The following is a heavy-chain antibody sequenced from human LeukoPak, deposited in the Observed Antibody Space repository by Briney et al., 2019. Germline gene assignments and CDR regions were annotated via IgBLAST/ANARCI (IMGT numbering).Heavy chain of an antibody. D-gene: IGHD6-13*01. CDR1: GYTFTSYY. CDR2: INPSGGST. CDR3: ARDQLLPHSSSWSGDYNWFDP. Sequence: ASVKVSCKASGYTFTSYYMHWVRQAPGQGLEWMGIINPSGGSTSYAQKFQGRVTMTRDTSTSTVYMELSSLRSEDTAVYYCARDQLLPHSSSWSGDYNWFDPWGQGTLVTVSS. J-gene: IGHJ5*02. V-gene: IGHV1-46*01.